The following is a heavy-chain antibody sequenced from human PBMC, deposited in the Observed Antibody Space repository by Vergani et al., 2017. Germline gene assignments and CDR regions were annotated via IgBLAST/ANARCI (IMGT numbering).Heavy chain of an antibody. V-gene: IGHV3-7*01. CDR1: GFTFSSYW. J-gene: IGHJ6*02. CDR3: AREGVGATRGWVFAYYYYYGMDV. D-gene: IGHD1-26*01. Sequence: EVQLVESGGGLVQPGGSLRLSCAASGFTFSSYWMSWVRQAPGKGLEWVANIKQDGSEKYYVDSVKGRFTISRDNAKNSLYLQMNSLRAEDTAVYYCAREGVGATRGWVFAYYYYYGMDVWGQGTTVTVSS. CDR2: IKQDGSEK.